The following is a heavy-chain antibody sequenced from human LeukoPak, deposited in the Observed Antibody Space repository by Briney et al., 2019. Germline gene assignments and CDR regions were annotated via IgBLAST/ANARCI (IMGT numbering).Heavy chain of an antibody. J-gene: IGHJ6*03. CDR3: ARVSFSFSIPYYMDV. D-gene: IGHD2-2*02. CDR1: GYTFTGYY. Sequence: GSVKVSCKASGYTFTGYYMHWVRQAPGQGLEWMGWINPNSGGTNYAQKFQGRVTMTRDTSISTAYMELSRLRSDDTAVYYCARVSFSFSIPYYMDVWGKGTTVTISS. CDR2: INPNSGGT. V-gene: IGHV1-2*02.